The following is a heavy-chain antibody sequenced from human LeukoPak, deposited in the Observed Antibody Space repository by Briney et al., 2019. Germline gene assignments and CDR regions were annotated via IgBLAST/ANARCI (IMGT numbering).Heavy chain of an antibody. CDR1: GFRFSSYW. J-gene: IGHJ4*02. CDR2: IKQDGSEK. Sequence: GGSLRLSCAASGFRFSSYWMSWVRQAPGKGLEWVANIKQDGSEKYYVDSVKGRFTISRDNAKNSLYLQMNSLRAEDTAVYYCARRYCSSTSCLFDYWGQGTRVTVSS. CDR3: ARRYCSSTSCLFDY. D-gene: IGHD2-2*01. V-gene: IGHV3-7*02.